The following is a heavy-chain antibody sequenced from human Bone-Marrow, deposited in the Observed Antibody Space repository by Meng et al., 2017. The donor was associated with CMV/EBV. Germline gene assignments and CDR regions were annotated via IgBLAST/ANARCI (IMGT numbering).Heavy chain of an antibody. D-gene: IGHD3-3*01. CDR2: IRYDGSNK. CDR1: GFTFSSYG. Sequence: EGPLRLSCAASGFTFSSYGMHWVRQAPGKGLEWVAFIRYDGSNKYYADSVKGRFTISRDNSKNTLYLQMNSLRAEDTAVYYCARGLYDFGGGRFDPWGQGTLVTVSS. V-gene: IGHV3-30*02. CDR3: ARGLYDFGGGRFDP. J-gene: IGHJ5*02.